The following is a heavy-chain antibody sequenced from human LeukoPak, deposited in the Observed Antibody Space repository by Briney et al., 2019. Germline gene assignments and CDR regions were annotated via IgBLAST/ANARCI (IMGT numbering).Heavy chain of an antibody. CDR1: GGSFSGYY. Sequence: SETLPLTCAVYGGSFSGYYWSWIRQPPGKGLEWIGEINHSGSTNYNPSLKSRVTISVDTSKNQFSLKLSSVTAADTAVYYCARSLNWGVDYWGQGTLVTVSS. CDR3: ARSLNWGVDY. V-gene: IGHV4-34*01. CDR2: INHSGST. D-gene: IGHD7-27*01. J-gene: IGHJ4*02.